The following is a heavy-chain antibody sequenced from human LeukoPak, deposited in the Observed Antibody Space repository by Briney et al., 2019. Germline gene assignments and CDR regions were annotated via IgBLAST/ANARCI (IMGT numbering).Heavy chain of an antibody. CDR2: MNPNSGNT. D-gene: IGHD5-24*01. Sequence: GASVKVSCKASGYTFKNYDINWVRQATGQGHEWMGWMNPNSGNTGFAQKFQDRVSMTRDTSINTAYMELTSLRSGDTAVYYCARATPGGLHGYSFDYWGQGTVVTVYS. CDR3: ARATPGGLHGYSFDY. J-gene: IGHJ4*02. CDR1: GYTFKNYD. V-gene: IGHV1-8*02.